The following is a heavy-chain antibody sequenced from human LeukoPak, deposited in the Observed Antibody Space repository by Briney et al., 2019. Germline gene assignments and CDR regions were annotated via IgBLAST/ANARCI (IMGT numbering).Heavy chain of an antibody. CDR1: GFTFS. CDR3: ARDTEYGFNSEERPPYGMDV. Sequence: GGSRRLSCVASGFTFSMSWVRQAPGKGLEWISAISGSGGRTYYADSVKGRFTISRDSSRNTLYLQMNSLRAENTAEYYCARDTEYGFNSEERPPYGMDVWGQGTTVTVSS. D-gene: IGHD4-23*01. V-gene: IGHV3-23*01. J-gene: IGHJ6*02. CDR2: ISGSGGRT.